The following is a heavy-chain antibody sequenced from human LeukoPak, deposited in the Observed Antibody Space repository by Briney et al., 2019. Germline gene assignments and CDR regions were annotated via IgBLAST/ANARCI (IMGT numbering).Heavy chain of an antibody. CDR1: GFTFSSYA. CDR3: AKDNYDSSGYYSGDY. J-gene: IGHJ4*02. CDR2: ITDSGTGT. D-gene: IGHD3-22*01. V-gene: IGHV3-23*01. Sequence: PGGSLRLSCAASGFTFSSYALSWVRQAPGKGLEWVSGITDSGTGTYYADSVKGRFTISRDNSKNTVYLQMSSLRAEDTAVYYCAKDNYDSSGYYSGDYWGQGTLVTVSS.